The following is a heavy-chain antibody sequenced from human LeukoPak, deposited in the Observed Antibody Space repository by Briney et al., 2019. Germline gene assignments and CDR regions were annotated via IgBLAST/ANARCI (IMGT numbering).Heavy chain of an antibody. CDR1: GGSISSYF. CDR3: ARDLRASYYYYYLDV. V-gene: IGHV4-4*07. CDR2: IYASGSA. J-gene: IGHJ6*03. Sequence: PSETLSLTCSVSGGSISSYFWSWIRQPAGKGLEWIGRIYASGSANYNRSLKSRVTMSVDTSKNQFSLRLSSVTAADTAVYYCARDLRASYYYYYLDVLGRGTTLTVSS. D-gene: IGHD5/OR15-5a*01.